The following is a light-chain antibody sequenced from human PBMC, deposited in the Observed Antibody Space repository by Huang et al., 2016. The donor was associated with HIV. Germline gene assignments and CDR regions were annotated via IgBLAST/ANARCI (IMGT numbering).Light chain of an antibody. CDR2: GTS. CDR3: QQTYSIRT. Sequence: DIQITQSPSSLSASVGDRVTITCRASQSISTYLNWYQQKPGQAPKLLIYGTSNLQSGVPSRFTGSGSGTVFILTITNLQPEDFATYYCQQTYSIRTFGQGTRVDI. CDR1: QSISTY. J-gene: IGKJ1*01. V-gene: IGKV1-39*01.